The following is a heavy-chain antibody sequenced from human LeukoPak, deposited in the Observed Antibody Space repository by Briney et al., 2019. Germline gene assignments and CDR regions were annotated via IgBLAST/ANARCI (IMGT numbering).Heavy chain of an antibody. J-gene: IGHJ4*02. CDR2: IIPIFGTA. CDR3: ARGVAAARSYYFDY. Sequence: SVKVSCKASGGTFSSYAISWVRQAPGQGPEWMGRIIPIFGTANYAQKFQGRVTITTDESTSTAYMELSSLRSEDTAVYYCARGVAAARSYYFDYWGQGTLVTVSS. V-gene: IGHV1-69*05. D-gene: IGHD6-13*01. CDR1: GGTFSSYA.